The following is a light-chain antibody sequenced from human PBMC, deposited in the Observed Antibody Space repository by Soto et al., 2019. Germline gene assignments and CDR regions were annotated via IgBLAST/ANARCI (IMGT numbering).Light chain of an antibody. CDR3: SSYTSSSTLRV. CDR2: DVS. J-gene: IGLJ2*01. Sequence: QSALTQPASVSGSPGQSITISCTGPSSDVGGYNYVSWYQQHPGKAPKLMLYDVSNRPSGVSNRFSGSKSGNTASLTISGLQAEDEADYYCSSYTSSSTLRVFGGGTKVTVL. CDR1: SSDVGGYNY. V-gene: IGLV2-14*01.